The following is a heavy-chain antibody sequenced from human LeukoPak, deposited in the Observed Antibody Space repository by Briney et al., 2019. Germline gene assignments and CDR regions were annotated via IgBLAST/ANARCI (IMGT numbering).Heavy chain of an antibody. CDR2: IYSGGST. CDR3: AGTIPAAMPAPIDY. CDR1: GFNFSSNY. V-gene: IGHV3-66*01. D-gene: IGHD2-2*01. Sequence: TGRSLRLSCVASGFNFSSNYMSWVRQAPGKGLEWVSVIYSGGSTYYADSVKGRFTISRDNSKNTLYLQMNSLRAEDTAVYYCAGTIPAAMPAPIDYWGQGTLVTVSS. J-gene: IGHJ4*02.